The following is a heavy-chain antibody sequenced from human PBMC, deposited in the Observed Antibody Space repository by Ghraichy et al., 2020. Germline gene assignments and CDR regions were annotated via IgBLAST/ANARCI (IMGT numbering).Heavy chain of an antibody. J-gene: IGHJ4*02. D-gene: IGHD1-26*01. CDR3: AGGGGGWNYFDY. V-gene: IGHV3-7*01. CDR2: IKQDGSLK. CDR1: GFTFSTYW. Sequence: GGYLRLSCAASGFTFSTYWMDWVRQAPGKGLEWVANIKQDGSLKDYADSVRGRFTISRDNAKNSLYLQMSNLRPEDTAIYYCAGGGGGWNYFDYWGQGTLVTVSS.